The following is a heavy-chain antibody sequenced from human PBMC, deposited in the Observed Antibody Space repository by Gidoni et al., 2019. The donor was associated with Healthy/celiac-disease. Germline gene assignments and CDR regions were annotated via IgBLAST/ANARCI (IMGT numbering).Heavy chain of an antibody. CDR1: GFTFSSYA. Sequence: EVQLLESGGGLVQPGGSLRLSCAGSGFTFSSYAMSWVRQAPGKGLEWVSAISGSGGSTYYADSVKGRFTISRDNSKNTLYLQMNSLRAEDTAVYYCAISPTVTTEYFDYWGQGTLVTVSS. CDR2: ISGSGGST. D-gene: IGHD4-17*01. CDR3: AISPTVTTEYFDY. V-gene: IGHV3-23*01. J-gene: IGHJ4*02.